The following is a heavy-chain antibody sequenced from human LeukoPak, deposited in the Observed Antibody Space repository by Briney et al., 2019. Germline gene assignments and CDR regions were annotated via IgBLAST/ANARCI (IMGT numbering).Heavy chain of an antibody. CDR2: VYAGGDT. D-gene: IGHD3-10*01. V-gene: IGHV3-66*01. Sequence: PGGSLRLSCAASGFTVSRTYMSWVRQAPGKGLEWVSVVYAGGDTYYADSVKARFAISRDSSKNTLWLQMNSLRAEDTAVYYCARVISGSSTYFDYWGQGALVTVSS. J-gene: IGHJ4*02. CDR3: ARVISGSSTYFDY. CDR1: GFTVSRTY.